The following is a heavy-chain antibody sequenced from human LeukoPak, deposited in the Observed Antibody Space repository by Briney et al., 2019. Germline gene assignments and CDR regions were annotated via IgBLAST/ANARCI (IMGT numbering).Heavy chain of an antibody. J-gene: IGHJ3*02. V-gene: IGHV4-59*01. CDR2: IYYSGST. CDR1: GGSISSYY. CDR3: ARAYYYGSGSYAFDI. Sequence: SETLSLTCTVSGGSISSYYWSWIRQPPGKGLEWIGYIYYSGSTNYNPSLKSRVTISVDTSKNQFSLKLSSVTAADTAVNYCARAYYYGSGSYAFDIWGQGTMVTVSS. D-gene: IGHD3-10*01.